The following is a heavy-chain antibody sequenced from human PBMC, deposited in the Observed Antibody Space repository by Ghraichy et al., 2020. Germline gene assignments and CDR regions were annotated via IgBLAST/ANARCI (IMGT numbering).Heavy chain of an antibody. CDR1: GFTIRSYS. Sequence: GGSLRLSCAGSGFTIRSYSMSWVRQAPGKGLEWVSAISYRGGETFYADSVKGRFTISRDTSKNTLSLQMDSLRAEDTAVYFCAIGYKTDLDYWGQGTLVTVSS. J-gene: IGHJ4*02. D-gene: IGHD2-2*02. CDR3: AIGYKTDLDY. CDR2: ISYRGGET. V-gene: IGHV3-23*01.